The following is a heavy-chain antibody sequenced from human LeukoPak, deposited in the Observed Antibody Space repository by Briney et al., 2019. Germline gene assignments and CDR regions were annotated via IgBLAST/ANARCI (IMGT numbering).Heavy chain of an antibody. J-gene: IGHJ4*02. CDR2: ISGSSSTI. CDR1: GFTFSSYS. Sequence: GSLRLSCAASGFTFSSYSMNWVRQAPGKGLEWGSYISGSSSTIYYADSVKGRFTISRDNGKNTLYLQMNSLRAEDTAVYYCAKEYCSNSVCHSLDYWGQGTLVTVSS. D-gene: IGHD2-8*01. CDR3: AKEYCSNSVCHSLDY. V-gene: IGHV3-48*01.